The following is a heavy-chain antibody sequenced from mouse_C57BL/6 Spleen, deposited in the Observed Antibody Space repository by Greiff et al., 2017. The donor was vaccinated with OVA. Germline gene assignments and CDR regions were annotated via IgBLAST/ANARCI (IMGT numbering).Heavy chain of an antibody. CDR3: ERSLVLGGGY. J-gene: IGHJ2*01. CDR1: GYTFTSYW. Sequence: QVQLQQSGAELVKPGASVKLSCKASGYTFTSYWMHWVKQSPGQGLEWVGMINPNSGSTNYNEKFKSKATLTVDKSSSTAYMQLSSLTSEDSAVFYCERSLVLGGGYWGQGTTLTVSS. CDR2: INPNSGST. V-gene: IGHV1-64*01. D-gene: IGHD2-10*02.